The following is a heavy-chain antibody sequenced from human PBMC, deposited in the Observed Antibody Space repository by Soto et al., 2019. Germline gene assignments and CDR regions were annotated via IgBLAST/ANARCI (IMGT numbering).Heavy chain of an antibody. CDR3: ARHGNGYSYGMDV. J-gene: IGHJ6*02. CDR2: IYYSGTT. V-gene: IGHV4-39*01. CDR1: GGAINSETYY. D-gene: IGHD2-21*01. Sequence: QLQLQESGPGLVKPSETLSLTCNVPGGAINSETYYWAWIRQPPGKGLEWIGSIYYSGTTYHNPSLKSRVTISVDTSKNQFSLRLSSVTAADTAVYYCARHGNGYSYGMDVWGQGTTVTVSS.